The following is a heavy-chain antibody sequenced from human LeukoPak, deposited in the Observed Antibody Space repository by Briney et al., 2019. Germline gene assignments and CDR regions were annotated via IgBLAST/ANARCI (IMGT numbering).Heavy chain of an antibody. V-gene: IGHV3-23*01. D-gene: IGHD3-22*01. J-gene: IGHJ4*02. CDR2: ISGSGDNT. CDR1: GFTFSSYA. Sequence: GGSLRLSCAASGFTFSSYAMSWVRQAPGKGLEWVSGISGSGDNTYYADSVKGRFTISRDNSKNTLYVQVNSLGTEDTATYYCAKGSYYDSSGSFYFDYWGQGTLVTVSS. CDR3: AKGSYYDSSGSFYFDY.